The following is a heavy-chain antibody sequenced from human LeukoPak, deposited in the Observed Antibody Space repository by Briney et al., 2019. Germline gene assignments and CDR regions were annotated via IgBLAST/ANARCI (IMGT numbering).Heavy chain of an antibody. Sequence: TPSETLSLTCTVSSGSISVTGIDWGWVRQPPGKGLEYLGKIYYTGTTSYNLSLKSRVTISIDTSKNQFSLNLNSVTAAGTAFYYCVRVDSMGPYNWFDPWGQGTLVTVSS. V-gene: IGHV4-39*07. CDR2: IYYTGTT. J-gene: IGHJ5*02. CDR3: VRVDSMGPYNWFDP. CDR1: SGSISVTGID. D-gene: IGHD3-22*01.